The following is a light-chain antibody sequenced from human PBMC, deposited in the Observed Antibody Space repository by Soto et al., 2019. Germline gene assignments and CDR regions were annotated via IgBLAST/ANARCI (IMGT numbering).Light chain of an antibody. J-gene: IGKJ1*01. CDR1: QSISSY. V-gene: IGKV1-39*01. CDR3: QQSYSTPRT. CDR2: AAS. Sequence: DIQMTQSPSSLSASVRDRVTITCRASQSISSYLNWYQQKPGKAPKLLIYAASSLQSGVLSRFSGSGSGTDFTLTVSSLQPEDFATYFCQQSYSTPRTFGQGTKVEVK.